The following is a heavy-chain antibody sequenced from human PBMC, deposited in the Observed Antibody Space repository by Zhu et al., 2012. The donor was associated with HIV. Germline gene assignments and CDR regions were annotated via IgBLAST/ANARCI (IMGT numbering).Heavy chain of an antibody. CDR1: GYSISNGYY. V-gene: IGHV4-38-2*02. Sequence: QVQLQESGPGKVKPSETLSLTCAVSGYSISNGYYWGWIRQPPGKGLEWIGNIYHSGSTYYNPSLKSRVTISIDTSKNQFSLKLSSVTAADMAVYYCARDDRRFVYQWLERNFDSWGQGTLVTVSS. J-gene: IGHJ4*02. D-gene: IGHD6-19*01. CDR2: IYHSGST. CDR3: ARDDRRFVYQWLERNFDS.